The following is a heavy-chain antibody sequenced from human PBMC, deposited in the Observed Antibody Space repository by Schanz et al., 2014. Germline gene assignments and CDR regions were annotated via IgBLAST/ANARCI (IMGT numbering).Heavy chain of an antibody. Sequence: QVQLVQSGPEAKKPGASVKVSRQASGYTLKDHAMHRVRQAPGQSLEWLGWINPANGNTHYSPRLNGRVSISSDTAASTVYLHFSSLKADDTAVYYCARDLIAAAESWFDPWGQGTPITVSS. J-gene: IGHJ5*02. D-gene: IGHD6-13*01. CDR3: ARDLIAAAESWFDP. V-gene: IGHV1-3*01. CDR2: INPANGNT. CDR1: GYTLKDHA.